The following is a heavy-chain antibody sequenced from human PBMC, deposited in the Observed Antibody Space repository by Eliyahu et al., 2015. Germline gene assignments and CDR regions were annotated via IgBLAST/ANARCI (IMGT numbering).Heavy chain of an antibody. CDR3: AREPYFGHNSEMGIGTFDV. V-gene: IGHV1-69*04. CDR2: IIPILGVP. J-gene: IGHJ3*01. CDR1: GXXFSNFA. D-gene: IGHD4-23*01. Sequence: QVHLVQSGTEVKKPGSSVKVSCTAXGXXFSNFAINWVRLAPGQGLQWMGRIIPILGVPKYAQKFQGRVTMSADTSTGTAYMELSSLRSEDTAVYYCAREPYFGHNSEMGIGTFDVWGQGTMVAVSS.